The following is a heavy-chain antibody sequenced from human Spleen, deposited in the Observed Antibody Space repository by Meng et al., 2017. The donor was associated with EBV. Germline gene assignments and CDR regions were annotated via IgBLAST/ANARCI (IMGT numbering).Heavy chain of an antibody. J-gene: IGHJ4*02. Sequence: QVQLQESGPGLVKASQXLSLTCAVSGGSISTGGYYWSWIRQSPGKGLEWIGYIYYSGSTSYNPSLQSRVTTSIDTSKNQFSLKLTSVTAADTAVYCCASLEFGESTYYFDHWGQGTLVTVSS. CDR2: IYYSGST. CDR3: ASLEFGESTYYFDH. V-gene: IGHV4-30-4*01. CDR1: GGSISTGGYY. D-gene: IGHD3-10*01.